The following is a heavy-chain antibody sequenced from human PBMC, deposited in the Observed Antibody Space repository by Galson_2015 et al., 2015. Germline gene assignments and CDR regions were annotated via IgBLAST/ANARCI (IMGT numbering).Heavy chain of an antibody. Sequence: SVKVSCKASGGNFSSYAISWVRQAPGQGLEWMGGIIPIFGTANYAQKFQGRVTITADESTSTAYMELSSLRSEDTAVYYCARAVKFWGSLENYFDYWGQGTLVTVSS. CDR1: GGNFSSYA. D-gene: IGHD3-16*01. CDR3: ARAVKFWGSLENYFDY. J-gene: IGHJ4*02. CDR2: IIPIFGTA. V-gene: IGHV1-69*13.